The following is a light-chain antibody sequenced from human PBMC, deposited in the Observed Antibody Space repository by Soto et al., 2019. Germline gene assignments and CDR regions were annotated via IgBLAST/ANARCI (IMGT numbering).Light chain of an antibody. V-gene: IGKV3-15*01. CDR2: NAS. Sequence: EIVLTQSPGTLSLSPGERATLSCRAIQSVTTKLAWYQQRPGQTPRLLIYNASTRATAVPARFSGGGSVTEFSLTISSLQSDDFGVYYCHQYNTWPPRFTFGPGTKVDI. CDR1: QSVTTK. J-gene: IGKJ3*01. CDR3: HQYNTWPPRFT.